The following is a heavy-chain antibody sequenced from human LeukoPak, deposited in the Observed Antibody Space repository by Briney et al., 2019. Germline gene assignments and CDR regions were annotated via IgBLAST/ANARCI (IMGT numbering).Heavy chain of an antibody. CDR2: ISGSGGST. D-gene: IGHD2-2*02. J-gene: IGHJ4*02. Sequence: GGSLRLSCAASGFTFSSYAMSWVRRAPGKGLEWVSAISGSGGSTYYADSVKGRFTISRDNSKNTLYLQMNSLRAEDTAVYYCAKRYCSSTSCYIDYWGQGTLVTVSS. V-gene: IGHV3-23*01. CDR3: AKRYCSSTSCYIDY. CDR1: GFTFSSYA.